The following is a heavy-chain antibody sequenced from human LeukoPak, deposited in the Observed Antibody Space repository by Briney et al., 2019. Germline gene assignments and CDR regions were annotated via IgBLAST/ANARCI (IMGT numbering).Heavy chain of an antibody. CDR3: ARWASGWGANFDY. D-gene: IGHD6-19*01. CDR1: GGSFSGYY. Sequence: SETLSLTCAAYGGSFSGYYWSWIRQPPGKGLELIGEIHHSGSTNYNPSLTIRVTISVDTSKNQFSLTLSSVTAADTAGYFCARWASGWGANFDYWGQGTLVTVSS. CDR2: IHHSGST. J-gene: IGHJ4*02. V-gene: IGHV4-34*01.